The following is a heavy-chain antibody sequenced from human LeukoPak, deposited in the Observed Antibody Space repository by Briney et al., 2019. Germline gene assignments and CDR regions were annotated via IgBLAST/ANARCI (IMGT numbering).Heavy chain of an antibody. V-gene: IGHV3-33*01. Sequence: GGSLRLSCAASGFTFSSYGMHWVRQAPGKGLEWVAVIWYDGSNKYYADSVKGRFTISRDNSKNTLYLQMNSLRAEDTAVYYCAREVTMTGPLSLFDYWGQGTLVTVSS. J-gene: IGHJ4*02. D-gene: IGHD3-22*01. CDR1: GFTFSSYG. CDR2: IWYDGSNK. CDR3: AREVTMTGPLSLFDY.